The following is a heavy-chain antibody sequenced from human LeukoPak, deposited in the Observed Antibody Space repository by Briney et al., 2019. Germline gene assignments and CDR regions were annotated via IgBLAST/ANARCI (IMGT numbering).Heavy chain of an antibody. Sequence: ASVKVSCKASGYTFTGYYMHWVRQAPGQGLEWMGWINPNNGDTGYAQKFQDRVTMTRNTSISTAYMELSSLRSDDTAVYYCARGPPNWGYDYWGPGTLVTVSS. V-gene: IGHV1-8*02. J-gene: IGHJ4*02. CDR2: INPNNGDT. CDR3: ARGPPNWGYDY. D-gene: IGHD7-27*01. CDR1: GYTFTGYY.